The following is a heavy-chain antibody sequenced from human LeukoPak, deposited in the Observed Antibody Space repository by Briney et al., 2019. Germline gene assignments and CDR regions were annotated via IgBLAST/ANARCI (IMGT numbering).Heavy chain of an antibody. J-gene: IGHJ4*02. V-gene: IGHV3-23*01. CDR2: ISGSGGRT. CDR3: AKKITYDYGDPHFDY. CDR1: GFTFSNYA. D-gene: IGHD4-17*01. Sequence: GGSLRLSCAASGFTFSNYAMSWVRQAPGKGLEWVSAISGSGGRTYYADSVKGRFTISRDNSKNTLSLQMNSLRAEDTAVYYCAKKITYDYGDPHFDYWGQGTPVTVSS.